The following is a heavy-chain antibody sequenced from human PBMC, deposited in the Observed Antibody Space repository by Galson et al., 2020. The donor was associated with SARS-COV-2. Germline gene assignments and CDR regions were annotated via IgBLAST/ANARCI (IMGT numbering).Heavy chain of an antibody. D-gene: IGHD4-17*01. CDR2: IHPNSGAT. V-gene: IGHV1-2*02. Sequence: GESLKISCPASGYTFTAHHLHWVPKAPGQGPEWQGWIHPNSGATKYAQKFQGRVPLTRDTSISTAYMGVRRLRSDDTATYHCARFTPTTGVDYWGQGTLVTVSS. CDR1: GYTFTAHH. CDR3: ARFTPTTGVDY. J-gene: IGHJ4*02.